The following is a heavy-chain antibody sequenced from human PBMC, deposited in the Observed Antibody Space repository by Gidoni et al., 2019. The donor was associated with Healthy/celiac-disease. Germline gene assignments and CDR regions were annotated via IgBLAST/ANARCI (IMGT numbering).Heavy chain of an antibody. CDR2: ISSSSSYI. CDR1: GFTFSSYS. J-gene: IGHJ4*02. V-gene: IGHV3-21*01. CDR3: ARDDFWSGYYRSFDY. Sequence: GGSLRLSCAASGFTFSSYSMNWVRQAPGKGLEWVSSISSSSSYIYYADSVKGRFTISRDNAKNSLYLQMNSLGAEDTAVYYCARDDFWSGYYRSFDYWGQGTLVTVSS. D-gene: IGHD3-3*01.